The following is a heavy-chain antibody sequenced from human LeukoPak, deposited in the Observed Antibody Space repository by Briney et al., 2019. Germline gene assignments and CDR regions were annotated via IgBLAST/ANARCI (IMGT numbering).Heavy chain of an antibody. Sequence: GGSLRLSCAASGFTFSSYSMNWVRQAPGKGLEWVSSISSSSSYIYYADSVKGRFTISRDNAKNSLYLQMNSLRAEDTAVYYCARVTGWQQQYAAFDIWGQGTMVTVSS. CDR2: ISSSSSYI. CDR1: GFTFSSYS. D-gene: IGHD6-13*01. CDR3: ARVTGWQQQYAAFDI. J-gene: IGHJ3*02. V-gene: IGHV3-21*01.